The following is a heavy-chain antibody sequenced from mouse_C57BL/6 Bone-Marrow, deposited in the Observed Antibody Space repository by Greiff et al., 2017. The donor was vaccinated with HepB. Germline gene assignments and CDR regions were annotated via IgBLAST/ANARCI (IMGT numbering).Heavy chain of an antibody. V-gene: IGHV3-6*01. CDR3: ARERLLLDWYFDV. D-gene: IGHD2-3*01. CDR2: ISYDGSN. Sequence: EVQLQESGPGLVKPSQSLSLTCSVTGYSITSGYYWNWIRQFPGNKLEWMGYISYDGSNNYNPSLKNRISITRDTSKNQFFLKLNSVTTEDTATYYCARERLLLDWYFDVWGTGTTVTVSS. J-gene: IGHJ1*03. CDR1: GYSITSGYY.